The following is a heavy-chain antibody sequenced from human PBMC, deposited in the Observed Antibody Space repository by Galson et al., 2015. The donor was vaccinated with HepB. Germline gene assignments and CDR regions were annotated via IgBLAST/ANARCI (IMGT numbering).Heavy chain of an antibody. J-gene: IGHJ5*02. Sequence: SVKVSCKVSGYTLTELSMHWVRQAPGKGLEWMGGFDPEDGETIYAQKFQGRVTMTEDTSTDTAYMELSSLRSEDTAVYYCARDGKQLVRGYVWYNWFDPWGQGTLVTVSS. V-gene: IGHV1-24*01. CDR3: ARDGKQLVRGYVWYNWFDP. CDR1: GYTLTELS. CDR2: FDPEDGET. D-gene: IGHD6-13*01.